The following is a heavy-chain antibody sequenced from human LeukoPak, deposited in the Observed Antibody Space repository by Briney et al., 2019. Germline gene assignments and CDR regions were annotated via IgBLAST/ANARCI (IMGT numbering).Heavy chain of an antibody. Sequence: GGSLRLSCAASGFTFSSFSMNWVRQAPGKGLEWVSYISSSSGTVNYADSVKGRFTISRDNAKNSLYLQMNSLRAEDTAVYYCARGLDYWGQGTPVTVSS. CDR1: GFTFSSFS. CDR2: ISSSSGTV. J-gene: IGHJ4*02. CDR3: ARGLDY. V-gene: IGHV3-48*01.